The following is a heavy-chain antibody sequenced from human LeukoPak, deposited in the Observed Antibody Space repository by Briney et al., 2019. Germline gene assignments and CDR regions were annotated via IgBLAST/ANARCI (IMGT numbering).Heavy chain of an antibody. CDR1: GYTFTSYG. CDR3: ARGDSSGSL. D-gene: IGHD3-22*01. V-gene: IGHV1-2*02. CDR2: INPDSGGT. Sequence: RASVKVSCKASGYTFTSYGISWVRQAPGQGLEWMGWINPDSGGTNYAQKFQGRVTMTRDTSISTAYMELSRLRSDDTAVYYCARGDSSGSLWGQGTLVTVSS. J-gene: IGHJ4*02.